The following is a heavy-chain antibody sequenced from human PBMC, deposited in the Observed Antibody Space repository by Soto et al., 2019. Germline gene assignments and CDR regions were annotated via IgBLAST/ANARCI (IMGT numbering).Heavy chain of an antibody. CDR3: AKDYGVRGIMTNLFDS. J-gene: IGHJ5*01. V-gene: IGHV3-30*18. CDR1: GFTFSSYG. Sequence: PGGSLRLSCAASGFTFSSYGMHWVRQAPGKGLEWVAVISYDGSNKYYADSVKGRFTISRDNSKNRLYLQMKSLRAEDTALYYCAKDYGVRGIMTNLFDSWGQGTLVTVSS. D-gene: IGHD3-10*01. CDR2: ISYDGSNK.